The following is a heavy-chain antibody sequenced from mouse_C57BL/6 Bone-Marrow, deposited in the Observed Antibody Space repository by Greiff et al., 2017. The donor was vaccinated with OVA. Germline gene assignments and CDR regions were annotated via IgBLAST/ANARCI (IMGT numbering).Heavy chain of an antibody. J-gene: IGHJ4*01. CDR3: ARLGRGSNAMDY. CDR2: INSDGGST. CDR1: EYEFPSHD. D-gene: IGHD4-1*01. Sequence: EVNVVESGGGLVQPGESLKLSCESNEYEFPSHDMSWVRKTPEKRLELVAAINSDGGSTYYPDTMERRFIISRDNTKKTLYLQMSSLRSEDTALYYGARLGRGSNAMDYWGQGTSVTVSS. V-gene: IGHV5-2*01.